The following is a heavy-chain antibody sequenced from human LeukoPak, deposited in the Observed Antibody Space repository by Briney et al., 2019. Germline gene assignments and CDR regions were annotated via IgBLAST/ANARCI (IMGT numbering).Heavy chain of an antibody. D-gene: IGHD2-2*01. Sequence: GGSLRLSCAASGFTFSSYAMHWVRQAPGKGLEWGAVISYDGSNKYYADSVKGRFTISRDNSKNTLYLQMNSLRAEDTAVYYCARDPRDCSSTSCGYLDYWGQGTLVTVSS. V-gene: IGHV3-30*04. CDR3: ARDPRDCSSTSCGYLDY. J-gene: IGHJ4*02. CDR2: ISYDGSNK. CDR1: GFTFSSYA.